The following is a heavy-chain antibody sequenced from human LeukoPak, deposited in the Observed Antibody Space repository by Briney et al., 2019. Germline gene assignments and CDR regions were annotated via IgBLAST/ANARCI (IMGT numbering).Heavy chain of an antibody. D-gene: IGHD6-19*01. CDR1: GYTFTSYD. V-gene: IGHV1-8*03. Sequence: GASVKLSCKASGYTFTSYDINWVRQATGQGLEWMGWMNPNSGNTGYAQKCQGRVTITRNTSISTAYMELSSLRSEDTAVYYCVRGGSSGWYGGYYYYYMDVWGKGTTVTVSS. CDR2: MNPNSGNT. CDR3: VRGGSSGWYGGYYYYYMDV. J-gene: IGHJ6*03.